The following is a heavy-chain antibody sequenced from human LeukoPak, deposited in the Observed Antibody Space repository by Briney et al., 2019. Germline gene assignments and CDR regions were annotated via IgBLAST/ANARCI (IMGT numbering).Heavy chain of an antibody. V-gene: IGHV4-61*02. J-gene: IGHJ6*03. CDR2: IYTSGST. D-gene: IGHD2-15*01. Sequence: SETLSLTCTVSGGSISSGSYYWRWIRQPAGKGLEWIGRIYTSGSTNYNPSLKSRVTISVDTSKNQFSLKLSSLTAADTAVYYCARAYCSGGSCSSYYYYYMDVWGKGTTVTVSS. CDR1: GGSISSGSYY. CDR3: ARAYCSGGSCSSYYYYYMDV.